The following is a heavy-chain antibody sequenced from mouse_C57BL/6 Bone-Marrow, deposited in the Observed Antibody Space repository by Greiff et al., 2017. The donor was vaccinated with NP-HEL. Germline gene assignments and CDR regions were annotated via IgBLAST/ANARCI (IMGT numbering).Heavy chain of an antibody. Sequence: EVKVVESGGDLVKPGGSLKLSCAASGFTFSSYGMSWVRQTPDNRLAWVATISSVDSYTYYPDSVKGRFTISRDNAKNTLYLQMSSRKYEDTAMYYRAGYSIAMDYWGQGTLVTVSS. CDR1: GFTFSSYG. D-gene: IGHD2-5*01. V-gene: IGHV5-6*01. CDR2: ISSVDSYT. J-gene: IGHJ4*01. CDR3: AGYSIAMDY.